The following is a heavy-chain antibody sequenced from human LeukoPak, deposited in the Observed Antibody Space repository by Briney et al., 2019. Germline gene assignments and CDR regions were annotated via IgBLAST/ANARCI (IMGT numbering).Heavy chain of an antibody. CDR1: GGSFSGYY. V-gene: IGHV4-34*01. CDR3: ARGGITMVRGVIDEGGYFDY. CDR2: INHSGST. Sequence: SETLSLTCAVYGGSFSGYYWSWFRQPPGKGLEWIGEINHSGSTNYNPSLKSRVTISVDTSKNQFSLKLSSVTAADTAVYYCARGGITMVRGVIDEGGYFDYWGQGTLVTVSS. D-gene: IGHD3-10*01. J-gene: IGHJ4*02.